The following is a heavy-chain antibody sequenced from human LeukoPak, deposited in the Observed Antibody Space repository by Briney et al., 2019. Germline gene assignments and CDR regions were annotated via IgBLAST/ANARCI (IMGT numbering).Heavy chain of an antibody. CDR2: IYTSGST. D-gene: IGHD2-2*01. CDR1: GGFITSSSYY. Sequence: PSQTLSLTCIVSGGFITSSSYYWSWIRQPAGKGLEWIGRIYTSGSTNYNPSLKSRVTISVDTSKNQFSLKLSSVTAADTAVYYCARDGSKFHTSCCSWFDPWGQGTLVTVSS. J-gene: IGHJ5*02. CDR3: ARDGSKFHTSCCSWFDP. V-gene: IGHV4-61*02.